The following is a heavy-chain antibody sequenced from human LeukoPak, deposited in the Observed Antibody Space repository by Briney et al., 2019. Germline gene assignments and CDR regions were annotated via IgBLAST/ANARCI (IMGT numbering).Heavy chain of an antibody. D-gene: IGHD2-15*01. V-gene: IGHV1-69*13. CDR1: GGSFTTYN. CDR3: ARPRLRYCSGGYCYSRDGFDM. Sequence: SAKVSCKASGGSFTTYNIGWVRQAPGQRLEWMGGIIPLFGTPNYAQKFQGRVTITADESTTTAYMELRSLRSEDTAVYYCARPRLRYCSGGYCYSRDGFDMWAQGTLVTVS. J-gene: IGHJ3*02. CDR2: IIPLFGTP.